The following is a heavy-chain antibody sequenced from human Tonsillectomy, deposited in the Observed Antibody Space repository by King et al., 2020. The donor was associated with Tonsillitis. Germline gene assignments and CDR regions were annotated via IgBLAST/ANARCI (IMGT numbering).Heavy chain of an antibody. V-gene: IGHV4-39*01. CDR1: GVSITTGGHW. CDR2: IYYTGNT. CDR3: ARQQGNGKWSLAY. D-gene: IGHD2-8*01. Sequence: QLQESGPGLVKPSETLSLPCTVSGVSITTGGHWWGWIRQPPGKGLEWIGSIYYTGNTHYNPSLKSRVTISADTSKNQISLKLSSVTAADTAVYYCARQQGNGKWSLAYWGQGTLVTVSS. J-gene: IGHJ4*02.